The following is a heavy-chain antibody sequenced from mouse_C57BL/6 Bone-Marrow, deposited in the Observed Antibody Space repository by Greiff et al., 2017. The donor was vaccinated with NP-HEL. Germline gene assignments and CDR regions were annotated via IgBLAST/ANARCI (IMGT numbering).Heavy chain of an antibody. J-gene: IGHJ1*03. D-gene: IGHD1-1*01. CDR3: ARRDYYGSSADWYFDV. Sequence: EVQGVESGGDLVKPGGSLKLSCAASGFTFSSYGMSWVRQTPDKRLEWVATISSGGSYTYYPDSVKGRFTISRDNAKNTLYLQMSSLKSEDTAMYYCARRDYYGSSADWYFDVWGTGTTVTVSS. V-gene: IGHV5-6*01. CDR1: GFTFSSYG. CDR2: ISSGGSYT.